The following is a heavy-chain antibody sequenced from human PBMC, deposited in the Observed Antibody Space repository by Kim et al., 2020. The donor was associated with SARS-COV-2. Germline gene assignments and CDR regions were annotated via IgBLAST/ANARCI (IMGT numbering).Heavy chain of an antibody. CDR2: GST. Sequence: GSTYDADSVKSRFTISRDNAKNTLYLQMNSLRAEDTAVYYCACRSFDAFDVWGQGTMVTVSS. V-gene: IGHV3-23*01. J-gene: IGHJ3*01. CDR3: ACRSFDAFDV.